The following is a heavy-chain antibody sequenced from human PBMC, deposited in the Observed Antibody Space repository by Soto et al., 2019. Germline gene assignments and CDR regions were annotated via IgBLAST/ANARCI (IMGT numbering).Heavy chain of an antibody. J-gene: IGHJ6*02. CDR1: GYTFTGYY. CDR2: INPNSGGT. Sequence: VASVKVSCKASGYTFTGYYMHWVRQAPGQGLEWMGWINPNSGGTNYAQKFQGRVTMTRDTSISTAYMELSRLRSDDTAVYYCARRYGQPLLYQGNYYYGMDVWGQGTTVTVSS. D-gene: IGHD2-2*02. V-gene: IGHV1-2*02. CDR3: ARRYGQPLLYQGNYYYGMDV.